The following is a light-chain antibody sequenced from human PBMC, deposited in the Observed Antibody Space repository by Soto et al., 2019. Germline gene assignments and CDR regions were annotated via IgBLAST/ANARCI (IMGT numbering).Light chain of an antibody. Sequence: QSALTQPASVSGSPGQSITISCTGTSSDVGGYKDVSWYQQHPGKAPKLMIYDVSNRPSGVSNRFSGSKSGNTASLTISGLQAEAEADYHCSSYISGSPVFGGGTKATVL. CDR3: SSYISGSPV. V-gene: IGLV2-14*03. CDR1: SSDVGGYKD. CDR2: DVS. J-gene: IGLJ2*01.